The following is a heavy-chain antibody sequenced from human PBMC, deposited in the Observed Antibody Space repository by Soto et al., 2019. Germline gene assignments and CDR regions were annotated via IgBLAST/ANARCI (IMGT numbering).Heavy chain of an antibody. J-gene: IGHJ6*02. CDR2: TYPGDSDT. Sequence: GESLNISCKGSEYSFSTYWIAWVRQMPGKGLEWMGITYPGDSDTRYSPSFQGQVTISADKSSSTAHLQWSSLKASDTAMYYCARQIRQYDSGSNKYSYCGLDVWGQGTTVTVFS. CDR1: EYSFSTYW. D-gene: IGHD3-10*01. V-gene: IGHV5-51*01. CDR3: ARQIRQYDSGSNKYSYCGLDV.